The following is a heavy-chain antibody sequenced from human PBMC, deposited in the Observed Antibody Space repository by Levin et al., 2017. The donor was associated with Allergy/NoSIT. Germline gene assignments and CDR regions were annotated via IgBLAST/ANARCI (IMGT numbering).Heavy chain of an antibody. CDR2: IYTSGST. CDR3: ARERPDAYYDILTGYPYYYYYYMDV. V-gene: IGHV4-61*02. CDR1: GGSISSGSYY. J-gene: IGHJ6*03. D-gene: IGHD3-9*01. Sequence: SETLSLTCTVSGGSISSGSYYWSWIRQPAGKGLEWIGRIYTSGSTNYNPSLKSRVTISVDTSKNQFSLKLSSVTAADTAVYYCARERPDAYYDILTGYPYYYYYYMDVWGKGTTVTVSS.